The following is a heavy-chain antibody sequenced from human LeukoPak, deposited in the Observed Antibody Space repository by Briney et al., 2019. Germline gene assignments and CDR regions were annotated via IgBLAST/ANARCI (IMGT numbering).Heavy chain of an antibody. CDR2: INAGNGNT. J-gene: IGHJ3*02. D-gene: IGHD6-19*01. CDR1: GYTITSYA. CDR3: ARESSGWYFGDAFDI. V-gene: IGHV1-3*01. Sequence: ASVKVSCKASGYTITSYAMHWERQAPGQRLEWMGWINAGNGNTKYSQKFQGRVTITRDTSASTAYMELSSLRSEDTAVYYCARESSGWYFGDAFDIWGQGTMVTVSS.